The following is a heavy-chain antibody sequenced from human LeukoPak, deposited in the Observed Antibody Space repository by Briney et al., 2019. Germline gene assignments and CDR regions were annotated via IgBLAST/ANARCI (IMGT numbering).Heavy chain of an antibody. CDR2: MNPNSGNT. CDR1: GDTVSSYV. CDR3: ARGFFPLRFLEWLSPTHYYYYGMDV. J-gene: IGHJ6*02. V-gene: IGHV1-8*01. Sequence: ASVKVSCKASGDTVSSYVINWVRQATGQGLEWMGWMNPNSGNTGYAQKFQGRVTMTRNTSISTAYMELSSLRSEDTAVYYCARGFFPLRFLEWLSPTHYYYYGMDVWGQGTTVTVSS. D-gene: IGHD3-3*01.